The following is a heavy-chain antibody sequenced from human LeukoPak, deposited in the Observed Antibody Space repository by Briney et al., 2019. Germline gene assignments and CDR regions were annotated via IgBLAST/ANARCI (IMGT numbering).Heavy chain of an antibody. CDR1: GFTFSNYW. Sequence: PGGSLRLSCAVSGFTFSNYWMTWVRQAPGKGLEGVANIKQDGSDKYYVDSVKGRFTISRDNAKNSLYLQMNSLRVEDTAVYYCVSTGYLLDSWGQGVLVTVSS. V-gene: IGHV3-7*01. CDR3: VSTGYLLDS. CDR2: IKQDGSDK. J-gene: IGHJ4*02. D-gene: IGHD1-1*01.